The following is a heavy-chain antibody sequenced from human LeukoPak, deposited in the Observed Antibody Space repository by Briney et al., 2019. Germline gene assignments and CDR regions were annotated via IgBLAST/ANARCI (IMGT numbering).Heavy chain of an antibody. V-gene: IGHV3-7*01. Sequence: GGSLRLSCAASGFTFSNYWMNWVRQAPGKGLEWVANIKEDGSDKYYVDSVKGRFTISKDNAKNSLYLQMNSLRAEDTAVYYCARDGKYSSGWYWPFDYWGQGTLVTVSS. CDR2: IKEDGSDK. J-gene: IGHJ4*02. CDR1: GFTFSNYW. CDR3: ARDGKYSSGWYWPFDY. D-gene: IGHD6-19*01.